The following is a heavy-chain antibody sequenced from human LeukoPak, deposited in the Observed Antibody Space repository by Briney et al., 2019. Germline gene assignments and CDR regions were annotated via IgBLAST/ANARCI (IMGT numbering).Heavy chain of an antibody. CDR2: IFPSGGEI. V-gene: IGHV3-23*01. D-gene: IGHD3-3*01. CDR3: ARGSRFGVVERDAFDI. Sequence: GGSLRLSCEASGFTFSTFAMIWVRQPPGKGLEWVSSIFPSGGEIHYADSVRGRFTISRDNSKSTLSLQMNSLRAEDTAVYYCARGSRFGVVERDAFDIWGQGTMVTVSS. J-gene: IGHJ3*02. CDR1: GFTFSTFA.